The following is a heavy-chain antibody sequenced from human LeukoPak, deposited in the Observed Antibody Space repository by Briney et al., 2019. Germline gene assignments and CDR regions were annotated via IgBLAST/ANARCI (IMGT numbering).Heavy chain of an antibody. Sequence: SESLSLTCAVSGGSISRDYWRWIRQPPGKGRGWVGYIYYSGSTNYNPSLHSRVTISVDPSKNQFSLKLSSVPAADTAVYYCARDWTFGGVIVDAFDIWGQGTMVTVSS. CDR2: IYYSGST. D-gene: IGHD3-16*02. CDR1: GGSISRDY. V-gene: IGHV4-59*12. J-gene: IGHJ3*02. CDR3: ARDWTFGGVIVDAFDI.